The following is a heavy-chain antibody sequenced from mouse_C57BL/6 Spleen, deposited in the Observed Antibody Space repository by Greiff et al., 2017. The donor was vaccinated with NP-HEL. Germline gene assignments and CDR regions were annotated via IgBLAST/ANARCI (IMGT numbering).Heavy chain of an antibody. Sequence: QVQLQQSGAELVKPGASVKISCKASGYAFSSYWMNWVKQRPGKGLEWIGQIYPGDGDTNYNGKFKGKATLTADKSSSTAYMQLSSLTSEDSAVYCCAIQDYYGSSYGFAYWGQGTLVTVSA. CDR3: AIQDYYGSSYGFAY. CDR1: GYAFSSYW. J-gene: IGHJ3*01. V-gene: IGHV1-80*01. CDR2: IYPGDGDT. D-gene: IGHD1-1*01.